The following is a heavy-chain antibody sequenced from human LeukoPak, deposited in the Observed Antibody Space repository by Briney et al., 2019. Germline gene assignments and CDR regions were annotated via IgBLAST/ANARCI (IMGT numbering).Heavy chain of an antibody. CDR2: ISAYNGNT. CDR3: ARVGYNYGSGYFDY. D-gene: IGHD5-18*01. V-gene: IGHV1-18*01. CDR1: GYTLTLYG. Sequence: GASVKVSCKASGYTLTLYGISWVRQAPGQGLEWMGWISAYNGNTNYGQKVQGRVTMTTDTSTSTAYMELRSLRSDDTAVYYCARVGYNYGSGYFDYWGQGTLVTVSS. J-gene: IGHJ4*02.